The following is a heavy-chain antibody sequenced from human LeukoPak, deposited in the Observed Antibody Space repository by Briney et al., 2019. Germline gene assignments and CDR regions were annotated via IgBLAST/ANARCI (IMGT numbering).Heavy chain of an antibody. J-gene: IGHJ4*02. CDR1: GGSTSSYY. V-gene: IGHV4-59*01. D-gene: IGHD3-22*01. CDR3: ARLPHPKNYYDSSGYYYDGY. CDR2: IYYSGST. Sequence: PSETLSLTCTVSGGSTSSYYWSWIRQPPGKGLEWIGYIYYSGSTNYNPSLKSRVTISVDTSKNQFSLKLSSVTAADTAVYYCARLPHPKNYYDSSGYYYDGYWGQGTLVTVSS.